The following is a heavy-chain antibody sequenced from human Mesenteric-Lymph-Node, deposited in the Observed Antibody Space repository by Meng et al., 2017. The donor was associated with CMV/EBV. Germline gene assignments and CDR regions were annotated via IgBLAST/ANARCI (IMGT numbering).Heavy chain of an antibody. Sequence: SVFAFSSYAMSWVRQTPGKGLEWVSAIYSGGGGTYYADSVKGRFIISRDNSKNTLCLQMNSLRAEDTAVYYCAKDRVAAQVGYYFDYWGQGTLVTVSS. CDR3: AKDRVAAQVGYYFDY. CDR2: IYSGGGGT. J-gene: IGHJ4*02. CDR1: VFAFSSYA. D-gene: IGHD6-13*01. V-gene: IGHV3-23*03.